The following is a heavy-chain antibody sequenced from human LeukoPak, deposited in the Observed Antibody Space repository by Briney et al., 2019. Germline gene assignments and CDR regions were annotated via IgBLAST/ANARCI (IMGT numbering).Heavy chain of an antibody. V-gene: IGHV4-30-4*01. J-gene: IGHJ4*02. D-gene: IGHD6-19*01. CDR3: ARGRVAVAGKAWDY. Sequence: SETLSLTCTVSGDSISSGDYFWSWIRQPPGKGLEWIGYIYYSGSTYHNPSLKSRLTISLDTSKNQFSLKLSPVTAADTAVYYCARGRVAVAGKAWDYWGQGTLVTVSS. CDR1: GDSISSGDYF. CDR2: IYYSGST.